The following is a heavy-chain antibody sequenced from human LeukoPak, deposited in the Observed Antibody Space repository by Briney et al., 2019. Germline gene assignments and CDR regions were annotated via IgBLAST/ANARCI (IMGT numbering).Heavy chain of an antibody. CDR3: ARVLEGDAFDI. D-gene: IGHD1-1*01. Sequence: ASVKVSCKASGYTFTSYAMHWVRQAPGQRLEWMGWINAGNGNTKYSQKFLGRVTITRDTSTSTAYMELRSLRSDDTAVYYCARVLEGDAFDIWGQGTMVTVSS. V-gene: IGHV1-3*01. J-gene: IGHJ3*02. CDR2: INAGNGNT. CDR1: GYTFTSYA.